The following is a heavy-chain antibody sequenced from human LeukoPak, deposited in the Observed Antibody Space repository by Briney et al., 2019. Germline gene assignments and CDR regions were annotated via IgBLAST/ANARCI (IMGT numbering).Heavy chain of an antibody. D-gene: IGHD3-22*01. CDR1: GFTFSSYS. V-gene: IGHV3-48*01. CDR3: ARDRIVVVIHDAFDI. Sequence: GGSLRLSCAASGFTFSSYSMNWVRQAPGKGLEWGSYISSSSSTIYYADSVKGRFTISRDNAKNSLYLQMNSLRAEDTAVYYCARDRIVVVIHDAFDIWGQGTMVTVSS. CDR2: ISSSSSTI. J-gene: IGHJ3*02.